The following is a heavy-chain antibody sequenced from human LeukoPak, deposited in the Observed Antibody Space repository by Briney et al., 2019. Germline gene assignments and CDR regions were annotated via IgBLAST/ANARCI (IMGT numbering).Heavy chain of an antibody. J-gene: IGHJ4*02. CDR3: AKSGYNRFDY. CDR2: ISGGGDST. Sequence: GGSLRLSCAASGFTFSSYAMTWVRQAPGKGLEWVSTISGGGDSTYYADSVKGRFTISRDNSKNTLYLQMNSLRAEDTAVYYCAKSGYNRFDYWGQGTRVTVSS. V-gene: IGHV3-23*01. CDR1: GFTFSSYA. D-gene: IGHD5-24*01.